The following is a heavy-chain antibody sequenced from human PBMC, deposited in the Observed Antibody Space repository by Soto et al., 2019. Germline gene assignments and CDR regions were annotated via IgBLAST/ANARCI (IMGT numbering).Heavy chain of an antibody. CDR3: AREDRRRDGRDYYYYYGMDG. Sequence: PGGSLRLSCAASGLGVSNNYLSWVRQPPGKWLEWVSVLYSGGTTYYADSVKGRFTISRDNSKNTLYLQMNSLRATATPVYYCAREDRRRDGRDYYYYYGMDGWGQGTTVTVSS. J-gene: IGHJ6*02. V-gene: IGHV3-53*01. CDR2: LYSGGTT. CDR1: GLGVSNNY.